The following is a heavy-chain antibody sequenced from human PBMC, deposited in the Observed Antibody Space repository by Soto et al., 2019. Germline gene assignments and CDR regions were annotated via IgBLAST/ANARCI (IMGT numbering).Heavy chain of an antibody. Sequence: LRLSCAASGFTFSTYAMSWVRQAPGRGLEWVSTISSADDTYYADSVKGRFTISRDNSKNTLYLQMNSLRGEDTAVYYCAKGEAVAGTEFDYWGQGTLVTVSS. CDR3: AKGEAVAGTEFDY. D-gene: IGHD6-13*01. CDR1: GFTFSTYA. CDR2: ISSADDT. J-gene: IGHJ4*02. V-gene: IGHV3-23*01.